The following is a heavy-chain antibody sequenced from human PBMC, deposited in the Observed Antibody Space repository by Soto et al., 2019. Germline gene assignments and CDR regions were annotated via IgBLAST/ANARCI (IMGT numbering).Heavy chain of an antibody. V-gene: IGHV4-61*08. CDR3: ARWAIY. CDR2: MNRIGGI. CDR1: GGSISSGGYS. Sequence: PSETLSLTCAVSGGSISSGGYSWSWIRQPPGKGLEWIGEMNRIGGINYNPSLKSRVTMSADTSKNQFSLKLTSVTAADTAVYYCARWAIYWGQGTLVTVSS. J-gene: IGHJ4*02.